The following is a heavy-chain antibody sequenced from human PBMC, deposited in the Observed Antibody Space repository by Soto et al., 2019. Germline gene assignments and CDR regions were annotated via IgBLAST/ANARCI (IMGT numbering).Heavy chain of an antibody. CDR2: IYYSGST. D-gene: IGHD2-21*01. J-gene: IGHJ6*02. V-gene: IGHV4-31*03. CDR1: GGSISSGGYY. Sequence: SETLSLTCTVSGGSISSGGYYWSWIRQHPGKGLEWIGYIYYSGSTYYNPSLKSRVTISVDTSKNQFSLKLSSVTAADTAVYYCARDRIVVVNNYGMDVWGQGTPVTVYS. CDR3: ARDRIVVVNNYGMDV.